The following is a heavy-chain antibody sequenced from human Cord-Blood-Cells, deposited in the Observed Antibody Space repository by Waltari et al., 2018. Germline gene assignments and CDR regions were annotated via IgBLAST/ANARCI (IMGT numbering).Heavy chain of an antibody. CDR3: ARGVSSSWYARYYFDY. J-gene: IGHJ4*02. CDR2: INHSGST. Sequence: QVQLQQWGAGLLKPSETLSLTYDVYGGSFSGYYWSWIRQPPGKGLEWIGEINHSGSTNYNPSLKSRVTISVDTSKNQFSLKLSSVTAADTAVYYCARGVSSSWYARYYFDYWGQGTLVTVSS. D-gene: IGHD6-13*01. V-gene: IGHV4-34*01. CDR1: GGSFSGYY.